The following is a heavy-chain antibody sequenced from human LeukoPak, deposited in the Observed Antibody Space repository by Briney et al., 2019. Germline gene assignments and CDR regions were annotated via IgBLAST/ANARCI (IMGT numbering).Heavy chain of an antibody. CDR2: IKSKTDGGTT. V-gene: IGHV3-15*01. D-gene: IGHD3-3*01. J-gene: IGHJ4*02. CDR1: GFTFSSYA. Sequence: GGSLRLSCAASGFTFSSYAMSWVRQAPGKGLEWVGRIKSKTDGGTTDYAAPVKGRFTIPRDDSKNTLYLQMNSLKTEDTAVYYCTTVYGNDYDFWSGYYTDFDYWGQGTLVTVSS. CDR3: TTVYGNDYDFWSGYYTDFDY.